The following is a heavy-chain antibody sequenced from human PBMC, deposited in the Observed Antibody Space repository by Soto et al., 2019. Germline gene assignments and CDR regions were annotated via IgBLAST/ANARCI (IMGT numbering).Heavy chain of an antibody. Sequence: ASETLSLTCTGSGGSVSSSSYYWGWVRQPPGKGLEWIGSIYYSGSTYYNPSLKSRVTISVDTSKNQFSLKLSSVTAADTAVYYCATYDFWSGYSVLDYWGQGTLVTVSS. V-gene: IGHV4-39*07. CDR1: GGSVSSSSYY. D-gene: IGHD3-3*01. J-gene: IGHJ4*02. CDR2: IYYSGST. CDR3: ATYDFWSGYSVLDY.